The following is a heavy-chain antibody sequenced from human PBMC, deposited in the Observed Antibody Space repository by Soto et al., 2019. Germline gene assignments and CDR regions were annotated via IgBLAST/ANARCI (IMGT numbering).Heavy chain of an antibody. J-gene: IGHJ4*02. CDR1: GFTFSSYS. V-gene: IGHV3-48*02. D-gene: IGHD3-3*01. CDR2: ISSSSSTI. CDR3: AREITISGVVNAPDY. Sequence: VGSLRLSCAASGFTFSSYSMNWVRQAPGKGLEWVSYISSSSSTIYYADSVKGRFTISRDNAKNSLYLQMNSLRDEDTAVYYCAREITISGVVNAPDYWGQGTLVTVSS.